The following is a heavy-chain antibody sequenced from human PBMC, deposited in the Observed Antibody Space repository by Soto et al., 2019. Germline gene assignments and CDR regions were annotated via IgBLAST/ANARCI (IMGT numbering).Heavy chain of an antibody. D-gene: IGHD6-6*01. CDR3: ARETRNPNN. V-gene: IGHV3-11*05. CDR1: GFTFSDYS. CDR2: ISGSSSST. J-gene: IGHJ4*02. Sequence: GGSLRLSCAASGFTFSDYSMSWIRQVPGKGLEWVAYISGSSSSTNYADSVKGRFTISRDNAKKSLYLQMNSLRAEDTAVYYCARETRNPNNWGQGTLVTVSS.